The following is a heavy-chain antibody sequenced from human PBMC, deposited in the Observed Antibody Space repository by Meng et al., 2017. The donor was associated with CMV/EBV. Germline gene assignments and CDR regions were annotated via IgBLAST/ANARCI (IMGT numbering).Heavy chain of an antibody. CDR2: ISSSSSYI. Sequence: GESLKISCAASGFTFSSYSMNWVRQAPGKGLEWVSSISSSSSYIYYADLVKGRFTISRDNAKNSLYLQMNSLRAEDTAVYYCAMLYSSSWYYFDYWGQGTLVTVSS. V-gene: IGHV3-21*01. D-gene: IGHD6-13*01. J-gene: IGHJ4*02. CDR3: AMLYSSSWYYFDY. CDR1: GFTFSSYS.